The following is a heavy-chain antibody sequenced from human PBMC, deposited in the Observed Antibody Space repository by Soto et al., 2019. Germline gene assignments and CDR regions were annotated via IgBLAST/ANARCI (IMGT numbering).Heavy chain of an antibody. Sequence: GGSLRLSCAASGFTFSSYGMHWVRQAPGKGLEWVAVIWYDGSNKYYADSVKGRFTISRDNSKNTLYLQMNSLRAEDTAVYYCARGSSWYLMYGAFDIWGQGTMVTVSS. CDR1: GFTFSSYG. D-gene: IGHD6-13*01. CDR3: ARGSSWYLMYGAFDI. V-gene: IGHV3-33*01. J-gene: IGHJ3*02. CDR2: IWYDGSNK.